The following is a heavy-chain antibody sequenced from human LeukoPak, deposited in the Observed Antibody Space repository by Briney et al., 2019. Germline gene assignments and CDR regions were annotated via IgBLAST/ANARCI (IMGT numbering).Heavy chain of an antibody. D-gene: IGHD6-19*01. Sequence: ASVKVSCKTSAYPFTTYYMHWVRQAPGQGLEWMGVINPSDGSTSYAQKFRGRLTMTRDTSTSTLYMDLSSLIFEDTAVYFCTRDSSRGWFSVDHCGQGTLVTVSS. J-gene: IGHJ4*02. V-gene: IGHV1-46*01. CDR2: INPSDGST. CDR1: AYPFTTYY. CDR3: TRDSSRGWFSVDH.